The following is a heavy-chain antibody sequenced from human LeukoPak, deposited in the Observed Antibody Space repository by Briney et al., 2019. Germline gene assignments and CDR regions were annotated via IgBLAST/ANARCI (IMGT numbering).Heavy chain of an antibody. J-gene: IGHJ4*02. V-gene: IGHV4-34*01. D-gene: IGHD3-22*01. CDR3: ARGLYYYDSSGYRLASPFDY. CDR2: INHSGST. Sequence: SSETLSLTCAVYGGSLSGYYWSWIRQPPGKGLEWIGEINHSGSTNYNPSLKSRVTISVDTSKNQFSLKLSSVTAADTAVYYCARGLYYYDSSGYRLASPFDYWGQGTLVTVSS. CDR1: GGSLSGYY.